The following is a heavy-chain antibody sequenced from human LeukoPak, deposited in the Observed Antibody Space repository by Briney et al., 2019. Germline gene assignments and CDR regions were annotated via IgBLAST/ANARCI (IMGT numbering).Heavy chain of an antibody. V-gene: IGHV1-18*04. Sequence: EASVKVSCKASGYTFTSYYMHWVRQAPGQGLEWMGWISAYNGNTNYAQKLQGRLTMTTDTSTSTAYMELRSLRSDDTAVYYCARDPGYCSSSSCHFREDKNWFDPWGQGTLVTVSS. D-gene: IGHD2-15*01. CDR2: ISAYNGNT. CDR3: ARDPGYCSSSSCHFREDKNWFDP. J-gene: IGHJ5*02. CDR1: GYTFTSYY.